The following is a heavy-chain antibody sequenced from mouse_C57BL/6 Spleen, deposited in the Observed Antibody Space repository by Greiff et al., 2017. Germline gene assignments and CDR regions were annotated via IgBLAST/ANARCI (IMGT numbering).Heavy chain of an antibody. V-gene: IGHV1-78*01. CDR2: IYPRDGST. D-gene: IGHD1-1*02. CDR1: GYTFTDHT. J-gene: IGHJ3*01. CDR3: ARFDYDGYYYARAY. Sequence: VQLQQSDAELVKPGASVKISCKVSGYTFTDHTIHWMKQRPGQGLEWIGYIYPRDGSTKYNEKFKGKATLTADKSSSTAYMQLNSLTSEDSAVYFGARFDYDGYYYARAYWGQGTLVTVSA.